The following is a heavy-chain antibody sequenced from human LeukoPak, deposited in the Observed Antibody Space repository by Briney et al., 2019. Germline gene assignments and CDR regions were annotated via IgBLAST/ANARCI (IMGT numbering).Heavy chain of an antibody. CDR1: GFTVSSNC. CDR2: IYSGGST. V-gene: IGHV3-53*01. D-gene: IGHD6-19*01. CDR3: ARDSARSSGWSDY. J-gene: IGHJ4*02. Sequence: SGGSLRLSCAASGFTVSSNCMSWVRQAPGKGLEWVSVIYSGGSTYYADSVKGRFTISRDNSKNTLYLQMNSLRAEDTAVYYCARDSARSSGWSDYWGQGTLVTVSS.